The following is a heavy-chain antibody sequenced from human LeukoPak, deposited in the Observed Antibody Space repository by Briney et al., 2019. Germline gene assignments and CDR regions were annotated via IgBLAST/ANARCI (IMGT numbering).Heavy chain of an antibody. CDR1: GGSISSYY. J-gene: IGHJ5*02. CDR3: ARHPHYYDSSGPPFDP. Sequence: SETLSLTCTVSGGSISSYYWSWIRQPPGKGLEWIGYIYYSGSTNCNPSLKSRVTISVDTSKNQFSLKLSSVTAADTAVYYCARHPHYYDSSGPPFDPWGQGTLVTVSS. D-gene: IGHD3-22*01. V-gene: IGHV4-59*08. CDR2: IYYSGST.